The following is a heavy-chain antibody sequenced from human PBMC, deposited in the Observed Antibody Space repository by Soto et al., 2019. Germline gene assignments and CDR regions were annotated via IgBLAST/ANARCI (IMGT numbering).Heavy chain of an antibody. CDR3: ARDRHLNLRGYSYGSVPRYYGMDV. CDR2: INPNSGGT. CDR1: GYTFTGYY. V-gene: IGHV1-2*02. J-gene: IGHJ6*02. D-gene: IGHD5-18*01. Sequence: ASVKVSCKASGYTFTGYYMHWVRQAPGQGLEWMGWINPNSGGTNYAQKLQGRVTMTRDTSISTAYMELSRLRSDDTAVYYCARDRHLNLRGYSYGSVPRYYGMDVWGQGTTVTVS.